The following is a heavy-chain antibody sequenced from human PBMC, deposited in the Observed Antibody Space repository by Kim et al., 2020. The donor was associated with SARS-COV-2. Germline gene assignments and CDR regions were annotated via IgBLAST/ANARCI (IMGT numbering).Heavy chain of an antibody. Sequence: ASVKVSCKASGYTFTSYYMHWVRQAPGQGLEWMGIINPSGGSTSYAQKFQGRVTMTRDTSTSTVYMELSSLRSEDTAVYYRARVRDSRGRGVAYYYYYGMDVWGKGTPVTVPS. V-gene: IGHV1-46*01. CDR2: INPSGGST. J-gene: IGHJ6*04. D-gene: IGHD6-19*01. CDR1: GYTFTSYY. CDR3: ARVRDSRGRGVAYYYYYGMDV.